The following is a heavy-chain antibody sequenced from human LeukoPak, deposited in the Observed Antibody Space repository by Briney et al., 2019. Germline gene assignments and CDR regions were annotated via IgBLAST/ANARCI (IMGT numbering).Heavy chain of an antibody. CDR2: INPTSGGT. J-gene: IGHJ4*02. V-gene: IGHV1-2*02. Sequence: ASVKISCRASGYTFTGYYIHWVRQAPRQGLEWMGWINPTSGGTNYAQKFQGRVTLTRDTSISTAYMELSRLRSDDTAVYFCAARVVGGGGGGYFEDGGQGTPVTVSS. CDR3: AARVVGGGGGGYFED. CDR1: GYTFTGYY. D-gene: IGHD3-10*01.